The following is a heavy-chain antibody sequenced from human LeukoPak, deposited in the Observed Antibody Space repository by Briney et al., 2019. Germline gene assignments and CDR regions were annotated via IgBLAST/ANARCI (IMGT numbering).Heavy chain of an antibody. CDR3: ARHPSLRESDAFDI. V-gene: IGHV5-51*01. Sequence: GESLKIFCKGSGYSFTSYWIGWVRQMPGKGLEWMGIIYPGDSDTRYSPSFQGQVTISADKSISTAYLQWSILKASDTAMYYCARHPSLRESDAFDIWGQGTMVTVSS. J-gene: IGHJ3*02. CDR2: IYPGDSDT. CDR1: GYSFTSYW.